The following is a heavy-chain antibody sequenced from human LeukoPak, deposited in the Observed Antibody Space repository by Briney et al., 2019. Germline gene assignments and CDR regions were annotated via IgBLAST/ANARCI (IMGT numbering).Heavy chain of an antibody. CDR2: FDPEDGET. CDR1: GYTLTELS. V-gene: IGHV1-24*01. Sequence: ASVKVSCKVSGYTLTELSMHWVRHAPGKGLEWMGGFDPEDGETIYAQKFEGRVTMTEDTSTDTAYMELSSLRSEDTAVYYCATLSLYSSSSLDYWGQGTLVTVSP. J-gene: IGHJ4*02. CDR3: ATLSLYSSSSLDY. D-gene: IGHD6-6*01.